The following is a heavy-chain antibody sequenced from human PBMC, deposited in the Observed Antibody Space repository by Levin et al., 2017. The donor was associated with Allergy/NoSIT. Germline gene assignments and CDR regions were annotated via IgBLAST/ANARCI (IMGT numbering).Heavy chain of an antibody. V-gene: IGHV3-7*01. Sequence: GGSLRLSCAASGFTFTTYWMSWVRQAPGKGLEWVANIKKDGSEKFYVDSVKGRFTISRDNAKKLVYLQMNSLRAEDTAVYYCARDLDSSAWYEGSAFDIWGQGTMVTVSS. J-gene: IGHJ3*02. CDR2: IKKDGSEK. CDR1: GFTFTTYW. CDR3: ARDLDSSAWYEGSAFDI. D-gene: IGHD6-13*01.